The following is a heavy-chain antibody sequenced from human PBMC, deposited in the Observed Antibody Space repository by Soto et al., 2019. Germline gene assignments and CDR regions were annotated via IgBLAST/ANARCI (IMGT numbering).Heavy chain of an antibody. J-gene: IGHJ4*02. CDR1: GFTFSSYS. CDR3: ARDGYGDHTTDY. D-gene: IGHD4-17*01. V-gene: IGHV3-21*01. Sequence: EVQLVESGGGLVKPGGSLRLSCAASGFTFSSYSMNWVRQAPGKGLEWVSSISSSSSYIYYADSVKGRFTISRDNAKNSLYLPMNSLRAEDTAVYYCARDGYGDHTTDYWGQGTLVTVSS. CDR2: ISSSSSYI.